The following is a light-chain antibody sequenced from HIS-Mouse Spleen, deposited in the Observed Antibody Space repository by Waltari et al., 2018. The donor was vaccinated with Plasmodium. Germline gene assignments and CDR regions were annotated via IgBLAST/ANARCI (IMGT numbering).Light chain of an antibody. J-gene: IGKJ1*01. CDR2: KAS. CDR3: QQYNSYWT. CDR1: QSISSW. V-gene: IGKV1-5*03. Sequence: DIQMTQSPSTLSASVGDRVTHTSRASQSISSWLAWYQQKPGKAPKLLIYKASSLESGVPSRFSGSGSGTEFTLTISSLQPDDFATYYCQQYNSYWTFGQGTKVEIK.